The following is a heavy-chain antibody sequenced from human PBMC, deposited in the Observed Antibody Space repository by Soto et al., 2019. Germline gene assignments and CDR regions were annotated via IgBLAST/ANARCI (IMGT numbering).Heavy chain of an antibody. V-gene: IGHV1-46*01. D-gene: IGHD5-18*01. CDR2: IDPSGGKT. CDR1: GYTFTRDQ. CDR3: ARVMRSILYITALDT. J-gene: IGHJ5*02. Sequence: ASVKVSCKASGYTFTRDQIHWVRQAPGQGLEWMGMIDPSGGKTNYAQKLQGRVTMTRDTSTSTVYMALSSLRSEDTAIYFCARVMRSILYITALDTWGQATLVSVSS.